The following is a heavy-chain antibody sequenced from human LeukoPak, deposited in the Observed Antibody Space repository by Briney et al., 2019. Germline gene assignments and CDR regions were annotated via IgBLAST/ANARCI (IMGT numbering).Heavy chain of an antibody. Sequence: PGRSLRLSCAASGFTFSSYAMHWVRQAPGKGLEWVAVISYDGSNKYYADSVKGRFTISRDNSKDTLFLQMNSLRVEDTAVYYCAKGSAVRGVQNYQYSYMDAWGEGTTVIISS. D-gene: IGHD3-10*01. CDR1: GFTFSSYA. CDR3: AKGSAVRGVQNYQYSYMDA. V-gene: IGHV3-30*04. J-gene: IGHJ6*03. CDR2: ISYDGSNK.